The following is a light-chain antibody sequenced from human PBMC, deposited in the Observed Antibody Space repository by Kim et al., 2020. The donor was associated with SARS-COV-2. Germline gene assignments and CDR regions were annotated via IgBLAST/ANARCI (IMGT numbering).Light chain of an antibody. Sequence: SASVGDRVTITCRASQGIRSYLNWYQQKPGKAPKRLIYAASTLQSGVPPRFSGSGSGTEFTLTISSLQPEDFATYYCLQHTGHPRTFGQGTKVEI. J-gene: IGKJ1*01. CDR1: QGIRSY. V-gene: IGKV1-17*01. CDR2: AAS. CDR3: LQHTGHPRT.